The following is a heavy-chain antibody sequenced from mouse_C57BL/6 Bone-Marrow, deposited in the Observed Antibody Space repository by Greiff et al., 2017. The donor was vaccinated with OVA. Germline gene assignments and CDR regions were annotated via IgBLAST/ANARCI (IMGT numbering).Heavy chain of an antibody. CDR3: ARREAYYSNYDYAMDY. J-gene: IGHJ4*01. V-gene: IGHV1-64*01. Sequence: QVQLQQPGAELVKPGASVKLSCKASGYTFTSYWMHWVKQRPGPGLEWIGMIHPNSGSTNYNEKFKSKATLTVDKSSSTAYMQLSSLTSEDSAVYYCARREAYYSNYDYAMDYWGQGTSVTVAS. CDR2: IHPNSGST. CDR1: GYTFTSYW. D-gene: IGHD2-5*01.